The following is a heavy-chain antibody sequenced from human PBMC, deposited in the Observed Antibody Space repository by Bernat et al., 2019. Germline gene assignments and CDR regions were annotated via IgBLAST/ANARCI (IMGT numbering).Heavy chain of an antibody. Sequence: QVRLQESGPGLVRPSETLSLTCTVSGGSIISSDYFWDWIRQPPGTGLEWIGSMFFSGITYYNPSLKSRVTISVDTSKNQFSLTLSSVTAADTAVYYCARRRGVSSSVDDWGHGTLVTVSS. CDR1: GGSIISSDYF. CDR3: ARRRGVSSSVDD. CDR2: MFFSGIT. J-gene: IGHJ4*01. D-gene: IGHD6-6*01. V-gene: IGHV4-39*01.